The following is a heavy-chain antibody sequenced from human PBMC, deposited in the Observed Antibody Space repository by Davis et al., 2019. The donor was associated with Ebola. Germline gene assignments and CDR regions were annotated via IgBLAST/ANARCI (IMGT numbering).Heavy chain of an antibody. J-gene: IGHJ4*02. CDR1: GFTFSPYS. Sequence: GESLKISCAASGFTFSPYSMNWVRQAPGKGLEWVSYISSSSTTRYYADSVKGRFTISRDNAKNSLYLQMNSLRDEDTAVYYCAREDWGSSGTYYIGHWGQGTLVTVSS. V-gene: IGHV3-48*02. CDR2: ISSSSTTR. CDR3: AREDWGSSGTYYIGH. D-gene: IGHD3-10*01.